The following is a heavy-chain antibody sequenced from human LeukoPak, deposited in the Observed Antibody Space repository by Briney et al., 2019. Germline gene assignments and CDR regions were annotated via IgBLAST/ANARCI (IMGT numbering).Heavy chain of an antibody. CDR2: IGTAGDT. J-gene: IGHJ6*03. CDR3: ARGPSYGLNMDV. D-gene: IGHD2-8*01. V-gene: IGHV3-13*01. CDR1: GLTFSSYD. Sequence: GGSLRLSCAASGLTFSSYDMHWVRQATGKGLEWVSAIGTAGDTYYPGSVKGRFTISRENAKNSLYLQMNSLRAGDTAVYYYARGPSYGLNMDVWGKGTTVTVSS.